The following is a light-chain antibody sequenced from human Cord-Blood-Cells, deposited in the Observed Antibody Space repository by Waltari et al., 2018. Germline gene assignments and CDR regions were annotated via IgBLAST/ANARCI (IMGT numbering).Light chain of an antibody. CDR1: QGISSY. V-gene: IGKV1-8*01. J-gene: IGKJ2*01. Sequence: AIRMTQSPSSLSASTGDRVTITCRASQGISSYLAWYQQKPGKAPKLLIYAASTLQSGVPSRFSGSGSGTDFTLTISCLQSEDFATYYCQQYYGTLFGQGTKLEIK. CDR2: AAS. CDR3: QQYYGTL.